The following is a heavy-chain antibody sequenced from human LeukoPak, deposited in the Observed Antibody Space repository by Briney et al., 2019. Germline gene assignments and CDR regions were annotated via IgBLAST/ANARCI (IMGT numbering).Heavy chain of an antibody. J-gene: IGHJ4*02. V-gene: IGHV1-46*01. Sequence: ASVKVSCKASGYIFINYYIHWVRQAPGQGLEWMGVINPSDGSTNYAQKYQDRVTMTRDTSTRTVYMQLSSLRSDDTAVYYCCLRFLEWPHPYYFDYWGQGTLVTVSS. CDR3: CLRFLEWPHPYYFDY. D-gene: IGHD3-3*01. CDR1: GYIFINYY. CDR2: INPSDGST.